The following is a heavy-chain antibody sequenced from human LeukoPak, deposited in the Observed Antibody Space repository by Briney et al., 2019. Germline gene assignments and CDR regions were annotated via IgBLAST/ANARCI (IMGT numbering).Heavy chain of an antibody. D-gene: IGHD3-22*01. CDR3: ARERSSGYNDAFDI. CDR1: GYTFTRYY. CDR2: INPSRGNT. Sequence: ASVKVSCKASGYTFTRYYMHWVRQAPGQGLEWMGIINPSRGNTNYAQKFQGRVTMTRDMSTSTVYMELSSLRSEDTAVYYCARERSSGYNDAFDIWGQGTMVTVSS. J-gene: IGHJ3*02. V-gene: IGHV1-46*01.